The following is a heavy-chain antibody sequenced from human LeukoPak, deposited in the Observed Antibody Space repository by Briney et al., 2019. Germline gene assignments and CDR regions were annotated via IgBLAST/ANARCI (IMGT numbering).Heavy chain of an antibody. CDR2: IYYSGST. CDR3: ARFWYCGGDCYSQPTWFDP. CDR1: GGSISSYY. J-gene: IGHJ5*02. V-gene: IGHV4-59*01. D-gene: IGHD2-21*02. Sequence: SETLSLTCTVSGGSISSYYWSWLRQPPGKGLEWIGYIYYSGSTNYNPSLKSRVTISVDTSKNQFSLKLSSVTAADTAVYYCARFWYCGGDCYSQPTWFDPWGQGTLVTVSS.